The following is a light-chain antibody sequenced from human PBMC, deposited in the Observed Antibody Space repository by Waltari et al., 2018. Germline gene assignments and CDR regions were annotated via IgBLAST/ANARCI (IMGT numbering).Light chain of an antibody. J-gene: IGLJ3*02. CDR2: TDN. V-gene: IGLV1-44*01. CDR3: AAWDDSLNGWV. CDR1: SSNIGFNT. Sequence: QSVLTQPPSASGTPGQRVTISCSGSSSNIGFNTVSWYHQVPGTAPKLLIHTDNQRPAGVPDRFSGSKSGSSASLAISGLQSEDEAEYYCAAWDDSLNGWVFGGGTKVTVV.